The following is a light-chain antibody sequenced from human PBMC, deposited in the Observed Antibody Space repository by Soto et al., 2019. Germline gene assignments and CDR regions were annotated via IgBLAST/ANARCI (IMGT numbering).Light chain of an antibody. J-gene: IGLJ1*01. Sequence: QSVLTQPPSASGKPGQRVTISCYGSSSNIGSNTVNWYQQLPGTAPKLLIYSNNQRPSGVPDRFSGSKSGTSASLAISGLQSEDEADYYCAAWDDSLNGVYVFGTGTKVTVL. V-gene: IGLV1-44*01. CDR3: AAWDDSLNGVYV. CDR2: SNN. CDR1: SSNIGSNT.